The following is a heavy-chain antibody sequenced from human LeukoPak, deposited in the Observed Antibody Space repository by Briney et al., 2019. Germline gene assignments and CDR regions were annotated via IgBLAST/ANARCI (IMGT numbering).Heavy chain of an antibody. V-gene: IGHV4-59*12. J-gene: IGHJ5*01. CDR2: IYYSGST. Sequence: SETLSLTCTVSGGSISSYYWSWIRQPPGKGLERIGYIYYSGSTNYNPSLKSRVTILLDTSKNQFSLNLSSVTAADTAVYYCARRPRGVIIKTWFDSWGQGTLVTVSS. CDR1: GGSISSYY. CDR3: ARRPRGVIIKTWFDS. D-gene: IGHD3-10*01.